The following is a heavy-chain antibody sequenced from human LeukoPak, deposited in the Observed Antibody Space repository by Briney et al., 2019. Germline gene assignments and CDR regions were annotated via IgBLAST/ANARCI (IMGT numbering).Heavy chain of an antibody. Sequence: GASVKVSCKASGGTFSSYAISWVRQATGQGLEWMGWMNPNSGNTGYAQKFQGRVTITRNTSISTAYMELSSLRSEDTAVYYCARGGSKVRKYYYYYMDVWGKGTTVTVSS. CDR1: GGTFSSYA. CDR2: MNPNSGNT. J-gene: IGHJ6*03. D-gene: IGHD1-1*01. CDR3: ARGGSKVRKYYYYYMDV. V-gene: IGHV1-8*03.